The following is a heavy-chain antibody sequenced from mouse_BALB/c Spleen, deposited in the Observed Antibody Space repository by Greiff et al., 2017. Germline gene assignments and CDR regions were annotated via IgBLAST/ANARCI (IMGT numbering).Heavy chain of an antibody. Sequence: EVKLVESGGGLVKPGGSLKLSCAASGFTFSDYYMYWVRQTPEKRLEWVATISDGGSYTYYPDSVKGRFTISRDNAKNTLYLQMSSLKSEDTAMYYCTRGYYGSRGGYFDVWGAGTTVTVSS. J-gene: IGHJ1*01. V-gene: IGHV5-4*02. CDR1: GFTFSDYY. CDR3: TRGYYGSRGGYFDV. D-gene: IGHD1-1*01. CDR2: ISDGGSYT.